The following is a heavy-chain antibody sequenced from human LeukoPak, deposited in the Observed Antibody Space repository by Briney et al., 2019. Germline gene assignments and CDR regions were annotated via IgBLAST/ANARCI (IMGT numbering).Heavy chain of an antibody. V-gene: IGHV4-39*07. CDR2: IYYSGST. D-gene: IGHD3-22*01. J-gene: IGHJ4*02. Sequence: SETLSLTCTVSGGSISSSSYYWGWIRQPPGKGLEWIASIYYSGSTYYNPSLKRLIIITVATSKNQFSLKLNSVTAADTAVYYCARGPSRRAVTITTRRANYYFDYWGQGTLVTVSS. CDR3: ARGPSRRAVTITTRRANYYFDY. CDR1: GGSISSSSYY.